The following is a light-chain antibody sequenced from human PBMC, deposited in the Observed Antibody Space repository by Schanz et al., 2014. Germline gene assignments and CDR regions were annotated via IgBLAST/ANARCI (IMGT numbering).Light chain of an antibody. J-gene: IGLJ3*02. Sequence: QAVVTQEPSLTVSPGGTVTLTCGSSTGAVTSGHLPYWFQQKPGQAPRTLIYDTTNKHSWTPARFSGSLLGGKAALTLSGVQPEDEAEYYCLLYYGAAGVFGGGTKLTVL. CDR2: DTT. V-gene: IGLV7-46*01. CDR3: LLYYGAAGV. CDR1: TGAVTSGHL.